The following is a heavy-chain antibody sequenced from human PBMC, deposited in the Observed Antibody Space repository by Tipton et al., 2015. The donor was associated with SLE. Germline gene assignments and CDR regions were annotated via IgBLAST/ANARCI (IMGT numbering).Heavy chain of an antibody. D-gene: IGHD6-13*01. CDR1: GGSISSYY. CDR2: IYYSGST. Sequence: TLSLTCTVSGGSISSYYWGWIRQPPGKGLEWIGSIYYSGSTYYNPSLKSRVTISVDTSKNQFSLKLSSVTAADTAVYYCAARLGYSSSWCSWRNWFDPWGQGTLVTVSS. J-gene: IGHJ5*02. CDR3: AARLGYSSSWCSWRNWFDP. V-gene: IGHV4-39*07.